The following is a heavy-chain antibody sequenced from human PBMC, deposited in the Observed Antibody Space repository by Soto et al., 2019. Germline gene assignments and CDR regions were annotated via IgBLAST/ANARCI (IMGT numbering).Heavy chain of an antibody. CDR2: ISYDGSNK. CDR1: GFTFSSYG. J-gene: IGHJ4*02. D-gene: IGHD1-26*01. V-gene: IGHV3-30*18. CDR3: AKDRKWELLDDFDF. Sequence: GGPLRLPCAAAGFTFSSYGRRRVRQAPGKGLTRVAVISYDGSNKYYADSVKGRLTISRDNYKNTQYLQMNSLRVEDTDVYYCAKDRKWELLDDFDFRGQGTLVTGSS.